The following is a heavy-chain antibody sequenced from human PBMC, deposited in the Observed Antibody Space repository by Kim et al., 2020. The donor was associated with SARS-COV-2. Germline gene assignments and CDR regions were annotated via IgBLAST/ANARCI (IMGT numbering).Heavy chain of an antibody. V-gene: IGHV4-61*01. D-gene: IGHD5-12*01. J-gene: IGHJ6*02. CDR2: IYYSGST. Sequence: SETLSLTCTVSGGSVSSGSYYWSWIRQPPGKGLEWIGYIYYSGSTNYNPSLKSRVTISVDTSKNKFSLKLSSVTAADTAVYYCARDRYSCYAWYYYYGMDVWRQGTTVTVPS. CDR1: GGSVSSGSYY. CDR3: ARDRYSCYAWYYYYGMDV.